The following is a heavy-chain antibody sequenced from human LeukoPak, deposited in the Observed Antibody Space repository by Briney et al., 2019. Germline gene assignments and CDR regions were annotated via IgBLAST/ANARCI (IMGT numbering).Heavy chain of an antibody. Sequence: GGSLRLSCAASGFLFGGHAMVWIRQAPGKGLECVSSIHSSATYITYADSVRGRFTISRDNDKDSLFLDMNDLRAADTAVYYCARAAIRVDFFDSWGQGTLVAVSS. V-gene: IGHV3-21*06. CDR2: IHSSATYI. J-gene: IGHJ4*02. CDR3: ARAAIRVDFFDS. CDR1: GFLFGGHA. D-gene: IGHD2-2*01.